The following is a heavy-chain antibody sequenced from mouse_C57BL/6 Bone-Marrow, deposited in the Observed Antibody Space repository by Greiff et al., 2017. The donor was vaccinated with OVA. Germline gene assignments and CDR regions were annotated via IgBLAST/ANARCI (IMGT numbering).Heavy chain of an antibody. V-gene: IGHV5-4*01. CDR2: ISDGGSYT. J-gene: IGHJ4*01. D-gene: IGHD1-1*01. CDR1: GFTFSSYA. CDR3: ARDNSSFYYYAMDY. Sequence: EVKLEESGGGLVKPGGSLKLSCAASGFTFSSYAMSWVRQTPEKRLEWVATISDGGSYTYYPDNVKGRFTISRDNAKNNLYLQMSHLKSEDTAMYYCARDNSSFYYYAMDYWGQGTSVTVSS.